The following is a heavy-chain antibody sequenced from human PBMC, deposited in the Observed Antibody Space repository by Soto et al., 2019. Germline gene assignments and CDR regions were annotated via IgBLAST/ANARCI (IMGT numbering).Heavy chain of an antibody. CDR1: GGSVSSGSYY. CDR2: MYYSGST. V-gene: IGHV4-61*01. Sequence: SETLSLTCNVSGGSVSSGSYYWSWIRQPPGKGLEWIGYMYYSGSTTYNPSLKSRVTISIDTSKNQFYLKLSSVTAADTAVYYCAIVVEFGATSSCWFGDWGPGTVGTV. J-gene: IGHJ1*01. D-gene: IGHD2-21*01. CDR3: AIVVEFGATSSCWFGD.